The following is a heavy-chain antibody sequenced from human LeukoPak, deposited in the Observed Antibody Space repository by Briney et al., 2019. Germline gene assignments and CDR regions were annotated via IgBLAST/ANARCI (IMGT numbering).Heavy chain of an antibody. J-gene: IGHJ5*02. D-gene: IGHD2-21*02. CDR2: IYYSGST. CDR1: GGSISSSSCY. Sequence: SETLSLTCTVSGGSISSSSCYWGWIRQPPGKGLEWIGSIYYSGSTYYNPSLKSRVTISVDTSKNQFSLKLSSVTAADTAVYYCARNYCGGDCYSNDWFDPWGQGTLVTVSS. CDR3: ARNYCGGDCYSNDWFDP. V-gene: IGHV4-39*01.